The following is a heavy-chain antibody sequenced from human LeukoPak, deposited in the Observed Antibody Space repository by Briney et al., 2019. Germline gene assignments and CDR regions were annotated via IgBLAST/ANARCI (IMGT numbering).Heavy chain of an antibody. CDR1: GFKFSDHY. CDR2: SRNKASSYTT. Sequence: GGSLRLSCAASGFKFSDHYIDWVRQAPGKGLEWVGRSRNKASSYTTEYAASVEGRFTISRDVSESSLYLQMSSLRTEDTAVYYCGRIAISANNGMDVWGQGTTVTVSS. V-gene: IGHV3-72*01. CDR3: GRIAISANNGMDV. D-gene: IGHD1/OR15-1a*01. J-gene: IGHJ6*02.